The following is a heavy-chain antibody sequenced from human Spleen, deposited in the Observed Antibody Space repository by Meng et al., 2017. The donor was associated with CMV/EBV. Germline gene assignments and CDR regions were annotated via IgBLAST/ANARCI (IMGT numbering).Heavy chain of an antibody. Sequence: GESLKISCAASGFTFSSSWMSWVRQASGKGLEWVANIKQDGSEKYYVDSVKGRFTISRDNAKNSLYLHMNSLRAEDTAVYYCARDYDSSGGGYYGMDVWGQGTTVTVSS. D-gene: IGHD3-22*01. CDR2: IKQDGSEK. CDR3: ARDYDSSGGGYYGMDV. V-gene: IGHV3-7*01. J-gene: IGHJ6*02. CDR1: GFTFSSSW.